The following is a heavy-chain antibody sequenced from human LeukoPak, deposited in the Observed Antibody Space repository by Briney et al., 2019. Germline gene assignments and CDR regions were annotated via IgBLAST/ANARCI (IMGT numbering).Heavy chain of an antibody. J-gene: IGHJ4*02. CDR3: ARDSGSYFYDSSGYYFDY. Sequence: SETLPLTCTVSGGYISSYYWSWIRQPAGKGLEWIGRIYTSGSTNYDPSLKSRVTISVDKSKNQFSLKLSSVTAADTAVYYCARDSGSYFYDSSGYYFDYWGQGTLVTVSS. V-gene: IGHV4-4*07. CDR1: GGYISSYY. CDR2: IYTSGST. D-gene: IGHD3-22*01.